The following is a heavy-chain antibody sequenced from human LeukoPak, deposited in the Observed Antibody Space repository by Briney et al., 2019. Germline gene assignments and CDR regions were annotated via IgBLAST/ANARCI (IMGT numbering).Heavy chain of an antibody. D-gene: IGHD5-12*01. V-gene: IGHV4-59*05. CDR1: GGSIGSYY. J-gene: IGHJ4*02. CDR2: IFYSGTT. Sequence: PSETLSLTCTVSGGSIGSYYWSWIRQPPGKGLEWIGSIFYSGTTFYNPSLKSRVTISVDTSKNQFSLKLSSVTAADTAVYYCARRRIVATLDYWGQGTLVTVSS. CDR3: ARRRIVATLDY.